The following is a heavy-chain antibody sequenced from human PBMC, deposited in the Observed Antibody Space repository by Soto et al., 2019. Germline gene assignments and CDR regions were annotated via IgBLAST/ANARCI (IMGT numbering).Heavy chain of an antibody. Sequence: QLQLQESGPGLVKPSETLSLTCSVSGASISRSSYYWGWIRPPPGKGLAWIGSIYHSGGSDYNPSPPSRVTISVDTSSNSFSLTLISLTAADTAVYYFAGHPIGYSGYDSDYWCQGTLVTVSS. J-gene: IGHJ4*02. CDR1: GASISRSSYY. V-gene: IGHV4-39*01. CDR2: IYHSGGS. CDR3: AGHPIGYSGYDSDY. D-gene: IGHD5-12*01.